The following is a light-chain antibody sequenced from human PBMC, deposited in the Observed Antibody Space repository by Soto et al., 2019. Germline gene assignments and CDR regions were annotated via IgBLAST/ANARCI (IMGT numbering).Light chain of an antibody. CDR1: QSVSSN. V-gene: IGKV3-15*01. J-gene: IGKJ3*01. CDR3: QQYNNWAPFT. Sequence: EIVMTQSPATLSVSPGERATLSCRASQSVSSNLAWYQQKPGQAPRLLIYGASTRATGIPARFSGSGSGTEFHLPISSLQSEDFAIYFLQQYNNWAPFTFGPGTKVDIK. CDR2: GAS.